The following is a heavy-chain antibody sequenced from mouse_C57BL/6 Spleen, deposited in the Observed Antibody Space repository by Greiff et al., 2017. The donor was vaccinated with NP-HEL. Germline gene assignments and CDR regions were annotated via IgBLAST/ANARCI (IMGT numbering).Heavy chain of an antibody. CDR1: GFTFSNYW. D-gene: IGHD4-1*01. CDR3: TAWAWFAY. Sequence: EVKLMESGGGLVQPGGSMKLSCVASGFTFSNYWMNWVRQSPEKGLEWVAQIRLKSDNYATHYAESVKGRFTISRDDSKSSVYLQMNNLRAEDTGIYYCTAWAWFAYWGQGTLVTVSA. J-gene: IGHJ3*01. V-gene: IGHV6-3*01. CDR2: IRLKSDNYAT.